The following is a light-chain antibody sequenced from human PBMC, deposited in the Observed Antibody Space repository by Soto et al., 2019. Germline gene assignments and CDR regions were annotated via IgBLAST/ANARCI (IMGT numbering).Light chain of an antibody. CDR2: AAS. J-gene: IGKJ5*01. Sequence: DVQMTQSPSSLSALVGDRVTIACRASQSVSRYLNCYQHKPGKAPKLLINAASNLRSGVPSRFSGSGSGTDFTLTIDGLQSEECAVYYCQQSYIPPPLTCGQGKRLEVK. CDR1: QSVSRY. V-gene: IGKV1-39*01. CDR3: QQSYIPPPLT.